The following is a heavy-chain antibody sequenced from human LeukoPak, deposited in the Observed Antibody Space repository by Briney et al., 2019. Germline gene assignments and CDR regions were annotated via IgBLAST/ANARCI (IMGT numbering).Heavy chain of an antibody. CDR3: ARDIDCGSNRCYTLGDY. CDR2: IAGYNDNT. J-gene: IGHJ4*02. CDR1: GYTFTSYG. V-gene: IGHV1-18*01. Sequence: ASVKVSCKASGYTFTSYGISWVRQAPGQGLEWMGWIAGYNDNTHYAQTLQGRVTLTTDTSTGTAYMELRSLRSDDTAVYYCARDIDCGSNRCYTLGDYWGQGTLVTVSS. D-gene: IGHD2-2*01.